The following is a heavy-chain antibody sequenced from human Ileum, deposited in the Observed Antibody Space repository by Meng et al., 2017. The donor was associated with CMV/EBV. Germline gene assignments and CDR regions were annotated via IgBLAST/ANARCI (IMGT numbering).Heavy chain of an antibody. CDR3: GTDCTSVTCSPPDFDS. CDR1: GLTFRNFW. CDR2: MNSDGSVT. D-gene: IGHD5/OR15-5a*01. V-gene: IGHV3-74*01. J-gene: IGHJ4*02. Sequence: GGSLRLSCAASGLTFRNFWMHWVRQAPGKGLIWVSRMNSDGSVTNYADSVKGRFTISRDNAKNILYLQMNDLRGDDTAIYYCGTDCTSVTCSPPDFDSWGQGTLVTVSS.